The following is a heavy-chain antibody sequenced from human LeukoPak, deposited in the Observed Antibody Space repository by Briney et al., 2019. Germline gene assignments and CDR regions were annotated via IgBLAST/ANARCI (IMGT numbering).Heavy chain of an antibody. CDR2: IYYSGST. V-gene: IGHV4-39*01. D-gene: IGHD1-26*01. CDR3: ARGSPFYSGSYYTTTIYDY. J-gene: IGHJ4*02. CDR1: GGSISSSSYD. Sequence: SETLSLTCTVSGGSISSSSYDWGWIGQPPGKGLECIGSIYYSGSTYYNPSLKSRVTISVETSKNQFSLKLSSVTAADTAVYYCARGSPFYSGSYYTTTIYDYWGQGTLVTVSS.